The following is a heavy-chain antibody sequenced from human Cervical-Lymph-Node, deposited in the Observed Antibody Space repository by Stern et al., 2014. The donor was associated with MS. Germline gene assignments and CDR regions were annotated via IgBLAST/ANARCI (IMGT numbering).Heavy chain of an antibody. Sequence: VQLVESGPGLVKPSETLSLTCTVSGGSLRSYYWNWIRQAPGKGLEWLGFIYHTGSVNYNPSLSSRVAMTVDTSKNQFSLTVSSVTDADTAVYYCAREGEYCSGSRCYPFLDYWGQGTLVTVSS. D-gene: IGHD2-15*01. J-gene: IGHJ4*02. CDR2: IYHTGSV. CDR3: AREGEYCSGSRCYPFLDY. CDR1: GGSLRSYY. V-gene: IGHV4-59*01.